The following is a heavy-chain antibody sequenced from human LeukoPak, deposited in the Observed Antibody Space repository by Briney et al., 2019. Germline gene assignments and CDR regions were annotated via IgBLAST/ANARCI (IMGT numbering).Heavy chain of an antibody. J-gene: IGHJ4*02. V-gene: IGHV4-39*01. CDR1: GGSISSSSYY. Sequence: PSETLSVTCTVPGGSISSSSYYWGWIRQPPGKGLEWIGSIHYSGNTYYNPSLKSRVTISEDTSKTQFSLRLSSVTAADTAVYYCARHLSSITSCPNYWGPGTLVTVSS. CDR2: IHYSGNT. D-gene: IGHD2-2*01. CDR3: ARHLSSITSCPNY.